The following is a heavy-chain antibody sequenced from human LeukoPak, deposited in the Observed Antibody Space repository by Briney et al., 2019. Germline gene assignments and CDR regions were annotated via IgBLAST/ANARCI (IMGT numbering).Heavy chain of an antibody. CDR3: ARAPSSIAARMDV. CDR2: IDSDGSST. D-gene: IGHD6-6*01. J-gene: IGHJ6*02. Sequence: GGSLRLSCAASGFTFSNYWMHWVRQAPGKGLVWVSRIDSDGSSTSYADSVKGRFTISRDNSKNTLYLQMNSLRAEDTAVYYCARAPSSIAARMDVWGQGTTVTVSS. V-gene: IGHV3-74*01. CDR1: GFTFSNYW.